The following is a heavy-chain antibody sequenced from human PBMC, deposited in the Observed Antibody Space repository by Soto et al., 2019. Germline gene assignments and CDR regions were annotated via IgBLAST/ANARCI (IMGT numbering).Heavy chain of an antibody. Sequence: QVQLQQWGAGLLKPSETLSLTCAVYGGSFSGYYWSWIRQPPGKGLEWIGEINHSGSTNYNPSLKSRVTISVDTSKNQFSLKLSSVTAADTAVYYCARSPLTIFGVVIIEYFDYWGQGTLVTVSS. CDR3: ARSPLTIFGVVIIEYFDY. V-gene: IGHV4-34*01. D-gene: IGHD3-3*01. J-gene: IGHJ4*02. CDR1: GGSFSGYY. CDR2: INHSGST.